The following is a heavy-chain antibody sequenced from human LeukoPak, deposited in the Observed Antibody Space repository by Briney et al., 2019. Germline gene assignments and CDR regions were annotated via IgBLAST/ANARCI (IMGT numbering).Heavy chain of an antibody. D-gene: IGHD1-26*01. CDR2: FSYSGST. J-gene: IGHJ4*02. CDR3: ARMYSGTSYYFDF. V-gene: IGHV4-59*01. CDR1: GVSISDYH. Sequence: PSETLSLTCSVSGVSISDYHWIWIRQPPAKGLEWMGYFSYSGSTRYNPSLKSRVTTSVDTSKNQFSLRLISVAAADTAVYHCARMYSGTSYYFDFWGQGTLVTVSS.